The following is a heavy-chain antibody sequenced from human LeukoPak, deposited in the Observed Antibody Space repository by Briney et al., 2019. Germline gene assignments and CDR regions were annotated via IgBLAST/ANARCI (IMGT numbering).Heavy chain of an antibody. CDR3: ARDRDIAVAGVAFDI. CDR2: INPNSGGT. J-gene: IGHJ3*02. Sequence: ASVKVSCKAAGYTFTGYYMHWVRQAPGQGLEWMGWINPNSGGTNYAQKFQGRVTMTRDTSISTAYMELSRLRSDDTAVYYCARDRDIAVAGVAFDIWGQGPMVTVSS. D-gene: IGHD6-19*01. CDR1: GYTFTGYY. V-gene: IGHV1-2*02.